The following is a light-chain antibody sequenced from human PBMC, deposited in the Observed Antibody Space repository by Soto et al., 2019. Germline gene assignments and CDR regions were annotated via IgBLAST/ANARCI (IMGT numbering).Light chain of an antibody. V-gene: IGKV1-5*03. J-gene: IGKJ1*01. CDR2: KAS. Sequence: DIQMTQSPSTLSASVGDRVTITCRASQSINSLLAWFQQKPGKAPEILIYKASSLESGVPSRFSGSGSGTEFTLTISSLQPDDSATYYCLQYYDYRTFGQGTRWIS. CDR1: QSINSL. CDR3: LQYYDYRT.